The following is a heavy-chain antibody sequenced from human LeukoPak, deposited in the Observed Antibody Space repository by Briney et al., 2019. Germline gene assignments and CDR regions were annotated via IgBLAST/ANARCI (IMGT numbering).Heavy chain of an antibody. Sequence: ASVKVSCKASGYTFTSYAMNWVRQAPGQGLEWMGWINTNTGNPTYAQGFTGRFVFSLDTSVSTAYLQISSLKAEDTAVYYCARVTAAAAHRGADYWGQGTLVTVSS. D-gene: IGHD2-2*01. V-gene: IGHV7-4-1*02. CDR2: INTNTGNP. CDR1: GYTFTSYA. CDR3: ARVTAAAAHRGADY. J-gene: IGHJ4*02.